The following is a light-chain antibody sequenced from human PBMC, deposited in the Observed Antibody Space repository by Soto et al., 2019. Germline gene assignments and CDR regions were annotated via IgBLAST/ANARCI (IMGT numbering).Light chain of an antibody. CDR3: QTWGTGIHVV. J-gene: IGLJ2*01. CDR1: SGHSSYA. CDR2: LDSDGSH. V-gene: IGLV4-69*01. Sequence: QSALTQSPSASASLGASVKLTCTLSSGHSSYAIAWHQQQPEKGPRYLMKLDSDGSHTKGDAIPDRFSGSSSGAERYLTIPSLQSEDEADYYCQTWGTGIHVVFGGGTKLTVL.